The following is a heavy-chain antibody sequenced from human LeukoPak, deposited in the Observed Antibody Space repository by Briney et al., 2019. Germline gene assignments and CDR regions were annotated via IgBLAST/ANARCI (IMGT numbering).Heavy chain of an antibody. Sequence: GGSLRLSCAASGVTPSSYWVSCGREAPGKGVEWLANIKRDGRETDYVDSVKARFTIYRDNAKNSLYLQMNSLRAEDTAVYYCARDLTQWGASYPDYWGQGTLVIVSS. CDR3: ARDLTQWGASYPDY. J-gene: IGHJ4*02. CDR2: IKRDGRET. V-gene: IGHV3-7*01. CDR1: GVTPSSYW. D-gene: IGHD1-26*01.